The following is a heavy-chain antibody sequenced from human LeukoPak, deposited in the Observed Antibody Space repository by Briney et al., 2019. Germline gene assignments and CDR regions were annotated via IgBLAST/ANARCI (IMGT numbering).Heavy chain of an antibody. Sequence: ASVKVSCKASGYTFTDYFIHWVRQAPGQGLEWMGWINPNSGGTNFAQNFQGRVTMTTDTPINTAYMELSRLTSDDTGVYYCARDRYSSGGSCQGNLQFWGQGTLVPVSS. CDR1: GYTFTDYF. V-gene: IGHV1-2*02. D-gene: IGHD2-15*01. J-gene: IGHJ1*01. CDR2: INPNSGGT. CDR3: ARDRYSSGGSCQGNLQF.